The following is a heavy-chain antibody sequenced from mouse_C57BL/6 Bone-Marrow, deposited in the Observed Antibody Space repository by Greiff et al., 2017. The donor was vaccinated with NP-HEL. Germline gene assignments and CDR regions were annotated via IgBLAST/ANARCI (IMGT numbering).Heavy chain of an antibody. CDR3: AREGGWDLYYFDY. CDR2: INPNNGGT. D-gene: IGHD4-1*01. CDR1: GYTFTDYN. Sequence: VQLQQSGPELVKPGASVKMSCKASGYTFTDYNMHWVKQSHGKSLEWIGYINPNNGGTSYNQKFKGKATLTVNKSSSTAYMELRSLTSEDSAVYYCAREGGWDLYYFDYWGQGTTLTVSS. V-gene: IGHV1-22*01. J-gene: IGHJ2*01.